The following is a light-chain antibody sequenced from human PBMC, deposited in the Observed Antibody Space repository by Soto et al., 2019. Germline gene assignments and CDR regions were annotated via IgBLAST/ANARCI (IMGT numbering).Light chain of an antibody. J-gene: IGLJ1*01. CDR2: GNS. CDR1: SSNIGAGYD. Sequence: QSVLTQPPSVSGAPGQRVTISCTGSSSNIGAGYDVHWYQQLPGTAPKLLIYGNSNRPSGVPDRFSGSKSGTSASLAITXXXXXXXXXXYXXSXDSSLSGSYVFGTGTKLTVL. CDR3: XSXDSSLSGSYV. V-gene: IGLV1-40*01.